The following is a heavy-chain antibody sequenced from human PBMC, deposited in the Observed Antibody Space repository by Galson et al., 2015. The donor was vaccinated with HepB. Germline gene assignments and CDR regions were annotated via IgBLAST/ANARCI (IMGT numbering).Heavy chain of an antibody. D-gene: IGHD3-3*01. J-gene: IGHJ4*02. Sequence: SLRLSCAASGFTFSTYSMNWVRQAPGKGLEWVSYISSSSSSIYYADSVKGQLTISRDNAKNSLYLQMNSLRDEDTAVYYCARDPVEDYDFRSGPYFDYWGQGSLVTVSS. CDR3: ARDPVEDYDFRSGPYFDY. CDR1: GFTFSTYS. CDR2: ISSSSSSI. V-gene: IGHV3-48*02.